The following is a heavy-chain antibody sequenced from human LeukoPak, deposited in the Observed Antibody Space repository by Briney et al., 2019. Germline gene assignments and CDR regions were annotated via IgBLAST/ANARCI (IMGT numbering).Heavy chain of an antibody. CDR3: ARSYCDILTGYPEGYYFDY. CDR1: GYTFTSYA. V-gene: IGHV1-3*01. J-gene: IGHJ4*02. CDR2: INAGNGNT. Sequence: VASVKVSCKASGYTFTSYAMHWVRQAPGQRLEWMGWINAGNGNTKYSQKFQGRVTIARDTSASTAYMELSSLRSEDTAVYYCARSYCDILTGYPEGYYFDYWGQGTLVTVSS. D-gene: IGHD3-9*01.